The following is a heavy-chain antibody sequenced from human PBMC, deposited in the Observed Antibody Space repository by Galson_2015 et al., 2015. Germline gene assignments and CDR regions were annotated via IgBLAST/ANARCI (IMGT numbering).Heavy chain of an antibody. CDR2: LTGSGGKT. D-gene: IGHD2-15*01. Sequence: SLRLSCAASGFTFSSYAMSWVRQAPGKGLEWVSALTGSGGKTYYADSVKGRFTISRDSSKNTLYLQMNSLRAEDTAVYYCAKGLCSGGSCFSRGFDYWGQGTLATVSS. CDR3: AKGLCSGGSCFSRGFDY. J-gene: IGHJ4*02. CDR1: GFTFSSYA. V-gene: IGHV3-23*01.